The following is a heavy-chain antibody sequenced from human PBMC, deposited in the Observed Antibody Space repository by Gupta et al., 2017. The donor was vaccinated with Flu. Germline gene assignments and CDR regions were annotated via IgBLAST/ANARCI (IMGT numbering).Heavy chain of an antibody. CDR3: VRAAYYDYLCGEP. Sequence: EVQLVESGGGLVQPGGSLRLSCAASGFTFSTYWMHWVRQVPGKGLVWVSRINTDGDITTYADSVKGRFTISRDNAKNTLYLQMNSLRAEDTALYYCVRAAYYDYLCGEPWGQGTLVTVSP. J-gene: IGHJ5*02. V-gene: IGHV3-74*01. CDR2: INTDGDIT. D-gene: IGHD3-16*01. CDR1: GFTFSTYW.